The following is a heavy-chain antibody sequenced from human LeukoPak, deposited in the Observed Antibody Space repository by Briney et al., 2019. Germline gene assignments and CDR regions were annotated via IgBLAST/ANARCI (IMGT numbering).Heavy chain of an antibody. CDR3: ARVVDYGSGSYYKGSPDY. CDR2: ISSSSSHI. Sequence: GGSLRLSCAASGFTFISYTMNWVRQAPGKGLEWVSSISSSSSHIYYADSVKGRFTISRDNAKNSLYLQMNSLRAEDTAVYYCARVVDYGSGSYYKGSPDYWGQGTLVTVSS. J-gene: IGHJ4*02. CDR1: GFTFISYT. V-gene: IGHV3-21*01. D-gene: IGHD3-10*01.